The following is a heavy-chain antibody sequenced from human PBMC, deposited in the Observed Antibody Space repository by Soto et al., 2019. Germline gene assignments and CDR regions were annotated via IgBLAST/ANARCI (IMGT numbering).Heavy chain of an antibody. CDR2: IYYSGST. CDR1: GGSISSGGYY. J-gene: IGHJ4*02. CDR3: AGGGLKSGGGYFDY. D-gene: IGHD3-16*01. V-gene: IGHV4-31*03. Sequence: QVQLQESGPGLVKPSQTLSLTCTVSGGSISSGGYYWSWIRQHPGKGLEWIGYIYYSGSTYYNPSLKSRVTMTVDTSKDHVSLKLSSVSAADTAVYYGAGGGLKSGGGYFDYWGQGTLVTVSS.